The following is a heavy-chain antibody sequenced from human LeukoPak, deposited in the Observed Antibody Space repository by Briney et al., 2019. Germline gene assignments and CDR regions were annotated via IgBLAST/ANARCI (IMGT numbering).Heavy chain of an antibody. J-gene: IGHJ4*02. V-gene: IGHV1-46*01. CDR2: INPSGGST. Sequence: ASVKVSCKASGYTFTSYYMHWVRQAPGQGLEWMGIINPSGGSTSYAQKFQGRVTMTRDTSTSTVYMELSSLRSEDTAVYYCARSFQGSGSREGTFDYWGQGTLVTVSS. CDR1: GYTFTSYY. CDR3: ARSFQGSGSREGTFDY. D-gene: IGHD1-26*01.